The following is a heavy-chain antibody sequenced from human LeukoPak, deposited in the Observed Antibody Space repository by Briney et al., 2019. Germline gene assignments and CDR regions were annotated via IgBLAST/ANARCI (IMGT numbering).Heavy chain of an antibody. CDR3: AKDRVVEAALLYYFDY. J-gene: IGHJ4*02. V-gene: IGHV3-23*01. CDR1: GFTFSSYA. Sequence: GGSLRLSCAASGFTFSSYAMSWVRQAPGKGLVWVSAISGSGGSTYYADSVKGRFTISRDNSRNTLYLQMNSLRAEDTAVYYCAKDRVVEAALLYYFDYWGQGTLVTVSS. D-gene: IGHD1-26*01. CDR2: ISGSGGST.